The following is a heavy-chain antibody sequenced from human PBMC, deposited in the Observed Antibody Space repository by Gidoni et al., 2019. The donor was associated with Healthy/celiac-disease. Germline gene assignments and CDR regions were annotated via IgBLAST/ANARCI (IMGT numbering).Heavy chain of an antibody. J-gene: IGHJ5*02. CDR2: INHSGST. CDR3: ARGPPSRYCSSTSCYGRWFDP. Sequence: QVQLQQWGAGLLKPSETLSPTCAVYGGSFSGYYWSWIRQPPGKGLEWIGEINHSGSTNYNPSLKSRVTISVDTSKNQFALKLSSVTAADTAVYYCARGPPSRYCSSTSCYGRWFDPWGQGTLVTVSS. V-gene: IGHV4-34*01. CDR1: GGSFSGYY. D-gene: IGHD2-2*01.